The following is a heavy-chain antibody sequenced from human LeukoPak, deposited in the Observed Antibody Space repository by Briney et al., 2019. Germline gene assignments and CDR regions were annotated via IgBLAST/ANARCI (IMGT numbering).Heavy chain of an antibody. D-gene: IGHD3-22*01. CDR2: IYYSGST. Sequence: PSEPLSLTCTDSGGSISSYYWSWIRQPPGKGLEWIGYIYYSGSTNYKPSLKSRVTISVETSKNQFSLKLRSVTAADTAVYYCARVTGYMIEDYFDYWGQGTLVTVSS. CDR1: GGSISSYY. J-gene: IGHJ4*02. V-gene: IGHV4-59*01. CDR3: ARVTGYMIEDYFDY.